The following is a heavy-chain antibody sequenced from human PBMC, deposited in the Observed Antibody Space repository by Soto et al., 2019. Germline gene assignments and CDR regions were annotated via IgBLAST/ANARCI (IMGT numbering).Heavy chain of an antibody. CDR2: ISTYNGNT. Sequence: QVQLVQSGAEVKKPGASVKVSCKASGYTFTSYGISWVRQAPGQALEWMGWISTYNGNTNYAQKFQGRVAMTTDTSTTTAYMELWSLRSDDTAVYYCARDEASGSYDLDYWGQGTLVTVSS. D-gene: IGHD1-26*01. CDR3: ARDEASGSYDLDY. CDR1: GYTFTSYG. J-gene: IGHJ4*02. V-gene: IGHV1-18*04.